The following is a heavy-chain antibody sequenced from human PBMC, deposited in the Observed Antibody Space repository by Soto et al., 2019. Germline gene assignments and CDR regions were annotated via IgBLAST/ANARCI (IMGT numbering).Heavy chain of an antibody. V-gene: IGHV3-9*03. J-gene: IGHJ6*02. CDR3: TKARLWGGDGYNSYYYNAMDV. Sequence: EMQLVESGGGLVQPGMSLRLSCAASGFTFDDYAMYWVRQVPGKGLEWVSDISWNSGRIGYADSVKGRFTISRDNAKNSLYLQMNSLRPEDMALYYCTKARLWGGDGYNSYYYNAMDVWGQGTTVTVSS. D-gene: IGHD3-16*01. CDR1: GFTFDDYA. CDR2: ISWNSGRI.